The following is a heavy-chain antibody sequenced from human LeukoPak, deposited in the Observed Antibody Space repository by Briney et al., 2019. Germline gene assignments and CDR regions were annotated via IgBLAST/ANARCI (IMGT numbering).Heavy chain of an antibody. CDR1: GFSFSGYW. J-gene: IGHJ4*02. Sequence: GGSLRLSCAASGFSFSGYWMHWVRQAPGKGLVWVALISHDSTGPNYADSLKGRFSISRDNAKDTLYLQMNSLRAEDTAVYYCARAGPDWRIDSWGQGTLVTVSS. V-gene: IGHV3-74*01. D-gene: IGHD3-9*01. CDR3: ARAGPDWRIDS. CDR2: ISHDSTGP.